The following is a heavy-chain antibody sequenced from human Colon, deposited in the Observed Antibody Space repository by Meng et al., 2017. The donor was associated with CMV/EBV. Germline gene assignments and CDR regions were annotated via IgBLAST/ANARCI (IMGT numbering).Heavy chain of an antibody. D-gene: IGHD2-2*01. CDR3: ARGQGYCTSANCLKYYFDF. CDR2: VFHSGT. CDR1: GDSFNAYY. J-gene: IGHJ4*02. Sequence: SETLSLTCTVSGDSFNAYYWSWIRQSPGKGLEWIGYVFHSGTNYNPSLKSRVTMSADASRNQFSLRLNSVTAADTAAYYCARGQGYCTSANCLKYYFDFWGQGALVTVSS. V-gene: IGHV4-59*01.